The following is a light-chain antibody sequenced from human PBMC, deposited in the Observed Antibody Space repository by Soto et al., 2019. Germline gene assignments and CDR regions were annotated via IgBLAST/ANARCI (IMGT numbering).Light chain of an antibody. J-gene: IGKJ5*01. Sequence: IQMTRSPSSLYASVGDRVTITCRASQGISNFLAWYQQKPGNVPKLLISAASTLQSGVPARFSGSGSGTDFTLTITSLQPEDVATYYCQKYSSVITFGQGKRLEIK. CDR2: AAS. V-gene: IGKV1-27*01. CDR3: QKYSSVIT. CDR1: QGISNF.